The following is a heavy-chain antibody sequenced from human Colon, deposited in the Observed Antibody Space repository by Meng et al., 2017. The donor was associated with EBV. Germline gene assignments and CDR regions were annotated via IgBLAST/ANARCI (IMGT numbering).Heavy chain of an antibody. Sequence: GSGPGRVKPSGARSLTCAVSGGSIGSNNWWSWVRQPPGKGLEWIGEIFHSGSTKHNPSLKSRVTMSMDKSKNQFSLRLSSVTAADTAVYYCASSDYYGSGSYYPWGQGTLVTVSS. V-gene: IGHV4-4*02. J-gene: IGHJ5*02. CDR3: ASSDYYGSGSYYP. CDR2: IFHSGST. D-gene: IGHD3-10*01. CDR1: GGSIGSNNW.